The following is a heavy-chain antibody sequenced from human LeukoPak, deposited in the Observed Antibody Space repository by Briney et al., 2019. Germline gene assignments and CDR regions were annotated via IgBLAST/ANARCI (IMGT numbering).Heavy chain of an antibody. D-gene: IGHD2-2*01. CDR3: ARGGFLPAAISSGGVDP. Sequence: ASVKVSCKASGGTFSSYAISWVRQAPGQGLEWMGWMNPNSGNTGYAQKFQGRVTMTRNTSISTAYMELGSLRSEDTAVYYCARGGFLPAAISSGGVDPWGQGTLVTVSS. J-gene: IGHJ5*02. V-gene: IGHV1-8*02. CDR2: MNPNSGNT. CDR1: GGTFSSYA.